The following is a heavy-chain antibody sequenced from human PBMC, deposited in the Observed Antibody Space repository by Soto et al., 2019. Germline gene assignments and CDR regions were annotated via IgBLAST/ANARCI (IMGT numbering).Heavy chain of an antibody. D-gene: IGHD3-22*01. J-gene: IGHJ5*02. CDR1: GFTFRDHA. V-gene: IGHV3-23*01. Sequence: GALRLSCVGSGFTFRDHAIRWVRQAPGRGLEWVSAISANGASIQHADSVKGRFSVSRDNAKNTVYLQMDNLRTEDSAVYYCAKDRYYDTPGWFDPWGQGSRVTVYS. CDR3: AKDRYYDTPGWFDP. CDR2: ISANGASI.